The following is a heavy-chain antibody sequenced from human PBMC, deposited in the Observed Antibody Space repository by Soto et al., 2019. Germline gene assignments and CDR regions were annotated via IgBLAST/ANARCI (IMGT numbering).Heavy chain of an antibody. V-gene: IGHV5-51*01. Sequence: GESLKISCKGSGYSFTSYWIGWVRQMPGKGLEWMGIIYPGDSDTRYSPSFQGQVTISADKSITTAYLQWSSLKASDTAMYYCASGDGDNGNRLGYCQHWGQGTLVTVSS. CDR1: GYSFTSYW. CDR3: ASGDGDNGNRLGYCQH. CDR2: IYPGDSDT. J-gene: IGHJ1*01. D-gene: IGHD1-20*01.